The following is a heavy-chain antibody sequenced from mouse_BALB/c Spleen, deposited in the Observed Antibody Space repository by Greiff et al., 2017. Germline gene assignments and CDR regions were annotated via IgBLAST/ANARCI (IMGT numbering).Heavy chain of an antibody. J-gene: IGHJ3*01. D-gene: IGHD2-4*01. CDR3: ARERNYDYDGTWFAY. Sequence: VQLQQSGPELVKPGASVKMSCKASGYTFTSYVMHWVKQKPGQGLEWIGYINPYNDGTKYNEKFKGKATLTSDKSSSTAYMELSSLTSEDSAVYYCARERNYDYDGTWFAYWGQGTLVTVSA. V-gene: IGHV1-14*01. CDR2: INPYNDGT. CDR1: GYTFTSYV.